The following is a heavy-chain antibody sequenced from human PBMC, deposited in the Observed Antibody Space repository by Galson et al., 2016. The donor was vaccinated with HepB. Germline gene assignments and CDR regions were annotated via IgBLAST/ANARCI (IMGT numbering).Heavy chain of an antibody. CDR3: ASHAGASLRWGFDF. J-gene: IGHJ4*02. V-gene: IGHV4-39*01. CDR2: IYDSGTI. CDR1: GGSTNSGNTYF. D-gene: IGHD2-21*02. Sequence: SETLSLTCNVSGGSTNSGNTYFWGWIRQPPGKGLEWIASIYDSGTINHNPSLKSRVTISMDTSKNQFSLKLSSVTAADTAVYYCASHAGASLRWGFDFWGQGTLVTAS.